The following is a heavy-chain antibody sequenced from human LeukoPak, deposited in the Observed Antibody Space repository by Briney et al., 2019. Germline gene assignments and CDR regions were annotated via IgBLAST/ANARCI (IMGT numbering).Heavy chain of an antibody. Sequence: ASVKVSCKASGYTFTSYGISWVRQAPGQGLEWMGWISAYNGNTNYAQKLQGRVTMTTDTSTSTAYMELRSLRSDDTAVYYCARDRSGSYYPNNWFDPWGQGTLVTVSS. CDR1: GYTFTSYG. CDR2: ISAYNGNT. CDR3: ARDRSGSYYPNNWFDP. V-gene: IGHV1-18*01. J-gene: IGHJ5*02. D-gene: IGHD1-26*01.